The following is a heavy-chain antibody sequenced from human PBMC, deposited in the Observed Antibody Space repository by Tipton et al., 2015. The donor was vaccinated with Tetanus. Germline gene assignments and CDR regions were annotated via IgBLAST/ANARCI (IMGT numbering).Heavy chain of an antibody. J-gene: IGHJ4*02. Sequence: TLFLTCTVSGGSISSYYWSWIRQPPGKGLEWIGYIYYSGSTNYNPSLKSRVTISVDTSKNQFSLKLSSVTAADTAVYYCARDGGYELGPFDYWGQGTLVTVSS. D-gene: IGHD5-12*01. V-gene: IGHV4-59*01. CDR2: IYYSGST. CDR3: ARDGGYELGPFDY. CDR1: GGSISSYY.